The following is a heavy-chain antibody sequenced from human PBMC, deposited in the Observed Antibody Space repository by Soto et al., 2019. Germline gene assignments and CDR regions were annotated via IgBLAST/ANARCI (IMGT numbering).Heavy chain of an antibody. CDR2: ISPSSGGT. V-gene: IGHV1-46*03. J-gene: IGHJ3*01. D-gene: IGHD6-13*01. Sequence: QVQLVQSGAEVKKPGASVRVSCKASGYTFTSYYIHWVRQAPGHGPEWMGMISPSSGGTDYAQKFQGRVTMTRDTSTSTVYMELSSLRSEDTAVYYCTRSIITTAGTDAFELWGKGTLVTVSS. CDR3: TRSIITTAGTDAFEL. CDR1: GYTFTSYY.